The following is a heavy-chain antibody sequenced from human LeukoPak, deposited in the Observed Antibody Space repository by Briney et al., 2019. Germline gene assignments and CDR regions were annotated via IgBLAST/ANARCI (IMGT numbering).Heavy chain of an antibody. CDR1: GFTFSSYA. Sequence: GGSLRLSCAASGFTFSSYAMHWVRQAPGKGLEGVAFISSDGSNTYHPDSVKGRFTISRDNSKNTLYLQMNSLRAEDTAVYYCAKRLYSGSALGVGDFDYWGQGTLVTVSS. V-gene: IGHV3-30*04. CDR2: ISSDGSNT. D-gene: IGHD5-12*01. CDR3: AKRLYSGSALGVGDFDY. J-gene: IGHJ4*02.